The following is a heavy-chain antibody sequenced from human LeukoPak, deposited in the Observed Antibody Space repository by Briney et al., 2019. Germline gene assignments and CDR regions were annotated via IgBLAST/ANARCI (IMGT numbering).Heavy chain of an antibody. CDR2: VNWNGGST. Sequence: GGSLRLSCAASGFIFDDYGVSWVRQVPGKGLEWVAGVNWNGGSTGYADSVKGRFTVSRDNSKNSLYLQLNSLRAEDTALYHCARVKGIDFTGSSLDYWGQGTLVTVSS. D-gene: IGHD6-6*01. CDR1: GFIFDDYG. J-gene: IGHJ4*02. V-gene: IGHV3-20*01. CDR3: ARVKGIDFTGSSLDY.